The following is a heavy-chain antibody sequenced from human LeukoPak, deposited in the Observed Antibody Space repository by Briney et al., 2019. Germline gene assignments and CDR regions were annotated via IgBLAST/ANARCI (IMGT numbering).Heavy chain of an antibody. CDR2: ISAYNGNT. J-gene: IGHJ4*02. V-gene: IGHV1-18*01. CDR1: GYTFTSYG. Sequence: GASVKVSCKASGYTFTSYGISWVRQAPGQGLEWMGWISAYNGNTNYAQKLQGRVTMTTDTSTSTAYMELRSLRSDDTAVYYCARDSSGWYSKVSDYWGQGTLVTVSS. D-gene: IGHD6-19*01. CDR3: ARDSSGWYSKVSDY.